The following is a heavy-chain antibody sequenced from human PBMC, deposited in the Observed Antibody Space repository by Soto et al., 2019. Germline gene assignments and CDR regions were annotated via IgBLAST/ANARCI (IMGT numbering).Heavy chain of an antibody. Sequence: ASVKVSCKASGYTFTGYYMHWVRQAPGQGLEWMGWINPNSGGTNYAQKFQGRVTMTRDTSISTAYMELSRLRSDDTAVYYCARVVTGDYYDSSGYYPGDYYGMDVWGQGTTVTVSS. D-gene: IGHD3-22*01. CDR1: GYTFTGYY. CDR3: ARVVTGDYYDSSGYYPGDYYGMDV. CDR2: INPNSGGT. V-gene: IGHV1-2*02. J-gene: IGHJ6*02.